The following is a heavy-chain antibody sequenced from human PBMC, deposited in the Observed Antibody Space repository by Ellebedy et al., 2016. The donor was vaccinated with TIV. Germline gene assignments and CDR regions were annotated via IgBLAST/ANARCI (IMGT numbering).Heavy chain of an antibody. CDR3: ARSAGSGSSKFYFDY. J-gene: IGHJ4*02. D-gene: IGHD3-10*01. V-gene: IGHV4-39*07. Sequence: SETLSLTCTVSGGSISSSSYYWGWIRQPPGKGLEWIGSIYYSGSTYYNPSLKSRVTVKLDTSKNQFSLELTSVTAADTAVYYCARSAGSGSSKFYFDYWGQGTLVTVSS. CDR2: IYYSGST. CDR1: GGSISSSSYY.